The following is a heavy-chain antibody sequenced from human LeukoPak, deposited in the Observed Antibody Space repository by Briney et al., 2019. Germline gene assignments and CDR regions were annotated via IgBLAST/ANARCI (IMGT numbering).Heavy chain of an antibody. J-gene: IGHJ6*03. Sequence: SETLSLTCAVYGGSFSGYYLSWIRQPAGKGLEWIGRFYTSGSTNYNPSLKSRVTISVDMSKNQFSLKLSSVTAADTAVYYCARLDYSNYYYMDVWGKGTTVTVS. CDR3: ARLDYSNYYYMDV. D-gene: IGHD4-11*01. V-gene: IGHV4-59*10. CDR1: GGSFSGYY. CDR2: FYTSGST.